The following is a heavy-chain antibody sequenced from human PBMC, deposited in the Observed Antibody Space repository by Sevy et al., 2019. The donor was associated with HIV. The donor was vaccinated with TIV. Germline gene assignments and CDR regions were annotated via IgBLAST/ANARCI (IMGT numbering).Heavy chain of an antibody. CDR2: VYYVGNS. V-gene: IGHV4-39*01. CDR3: ARVAGGENYDYGIDV. CDR1: GGSITSSGHY. J-gene: IGHJ6*02. Sequence: SETLSLTCTDSGGSITSSGHYWGWIRQSPGKGLEWIGAVYYVGNSYANPSLTSRVTISADTSKNLFSLSLTSLTAADTAIYYCARVAGGENYDYGIDVWGLGTSVTVSS. D-gene: IGHD2-21*01.